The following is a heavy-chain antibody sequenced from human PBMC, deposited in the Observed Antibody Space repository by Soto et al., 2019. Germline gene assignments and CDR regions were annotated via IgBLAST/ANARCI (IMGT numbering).Heavy chain of an antibody. J-gene: IGHJ5*02. V-gene: IGHV4-61*01. CDR2: IYYNDKT. CDR3: ATNPSGGSRKNWFDP. D-gene: IGHD2-15*01. CDR1: GGSVSSSSYY. Sequence: SETLSLTCTVSGGSVSSSSYYWYWIRQSPGKGLEWIGYIYYNDKTNYNPSLKSRVTISVDTSKNQFSLKLTSVTAADTAVYYCATNPSGGSRKNWFDPWGQGTLVTVSS.